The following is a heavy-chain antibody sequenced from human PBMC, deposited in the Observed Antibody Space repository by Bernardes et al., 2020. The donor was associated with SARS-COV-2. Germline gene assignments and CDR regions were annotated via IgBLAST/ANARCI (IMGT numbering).Heavy chain of an antibody. J-gene: IGHJ4*02. Sequence: LSLTCTVSGGSITSHSWNWIRQSPGKGLEWIGSVHFSGITNYNPSLKSRLSMSVDTSKNQFSLKLTSVTTADTAVYYCATKGDDYCFDFWGQGTLVTVSS. CDR2: VHFSGIT. CDR3: ATKGDDYCFDF. CDR1: GGSITSHS. D-gene: IGHD2-21*02. V-gene: IGHV4-59*11.